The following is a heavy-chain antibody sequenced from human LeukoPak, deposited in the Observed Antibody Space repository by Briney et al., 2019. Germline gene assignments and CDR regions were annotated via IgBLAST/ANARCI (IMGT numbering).Heavy chain of an antibody. Sequence: SETLSLTCTVSGDSISSSSYYWGWIRQPPGKGLEWIGSIYYSGSTYYNPSLKSRVTISVDTSKNQFSLKLSSVTAADTAVYYCARQDYYDSSGSLLDYWGQGTLVTVSS. J-gene: IGHJ4*02. V-gene: IGHV4-39*01. CDR1: GDSISSSSYY. CDR3: ARQDYYDSSGSLLDY. CDR2: IYYSGST. D-gene: IGHD3-22*01.